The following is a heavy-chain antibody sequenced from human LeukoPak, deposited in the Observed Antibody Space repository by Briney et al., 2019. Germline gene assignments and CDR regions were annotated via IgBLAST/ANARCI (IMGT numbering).Heavy chain of an antibody. V-gene: IGHV1-18*01. Sequence: GASVKVSCKASGYTFTSHGISWVRQAPGQGLEWMGWISTYNGNTNYAQKLQGRVTMTTDTSTSTAYMELRSLRSDDTAVYYCARRVAASLEWLFTYYYYMDVWGKGTTVTVSS. CDR2: ISTYNGNT. J-gene: IGHJ6*03. CDR3: ARRVAASLEWLFTYYYYMDV. CDR1: GYTFTSHG. D-gene: IGHD3-3*01.